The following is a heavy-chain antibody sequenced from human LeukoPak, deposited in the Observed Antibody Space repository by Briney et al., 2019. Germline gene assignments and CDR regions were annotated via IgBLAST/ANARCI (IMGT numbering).Heavy chain of an antibody. Sequence: SETLSLTCAASGGSISSGGYSWSWIRQPPGKGLEWIGYIYHSGSTYYNPSLKSRVTISVDRSKNQFSLKLSSVTAADTAVYYCARESRGYSGYDYVGWFDPWGQGTLVTVSS. CDR3: ARESRGYSGYDYVGWFDP. D-gene: IGHD5-12*01. CDR2: IYHSGST. J-gene: IGHJ5*02. CDR1: GGSISSGGYS. V-gene: IGHV4-30-2*01.